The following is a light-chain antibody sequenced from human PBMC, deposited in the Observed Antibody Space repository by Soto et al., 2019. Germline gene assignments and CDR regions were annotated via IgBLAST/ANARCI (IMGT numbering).Light chain of an antibody. V-gene: IGKV3-15*01. CDR1: QSVSSN. CDR3: LQYNNWPRT. CDR2: GAS. J-gene: IGKJ1*01. Sequence: EIVMSQSPATLSEFPGERATLSCRASQSVSSNLAGYQQKPGQAPRLLIYGASTRATGIPARFSGSGSGTEFTLTISSLQSEDFAVYYCLQYNNWPRTFGQGTKVDIK.